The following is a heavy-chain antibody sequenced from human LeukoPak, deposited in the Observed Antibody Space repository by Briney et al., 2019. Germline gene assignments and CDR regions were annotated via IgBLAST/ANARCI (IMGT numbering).Heavy chain of an antibody. Sequence: QPGGSLRLSCAASGFTFSSYSMHWVRQAPGKGLEWVSYISGRSSTKYYADSVKGRFTISRDNAENSLYLQMNSLRVEDTAVYYCARVRLDSGTYSLYYWGQGTLVTVSS. CDR1: GFTFSSYS. V-gene: IGHV3-48*01. CDR3: ARVRLDSGTYSLYY. D-gene: IGHD3-10*01. J-gene: IGHJ4*02. CDR2: ISGRSSTK.